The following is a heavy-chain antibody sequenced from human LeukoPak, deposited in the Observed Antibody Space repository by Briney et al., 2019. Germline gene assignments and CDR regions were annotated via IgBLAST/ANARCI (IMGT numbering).Heavy chain of an antibody. D-gene: IGHD1-26*01. CDR2: ISSSSSYI. CDR1: GLTLNSYR. Sequence: GGSLRHSCAASGLTLNSYRMNWLRHAPGKRLEWVSSISSSSSYIYYADSMKGRFTISRDNAKNSLYLQMNSLRAEDTAVYYCARGVGATTGYYFDYWGQGTLVTVSS. V-gene: IGHV3-21*01. J-gene: IGHJ4*02. CDR3: ARGVGATTGYYFDY.